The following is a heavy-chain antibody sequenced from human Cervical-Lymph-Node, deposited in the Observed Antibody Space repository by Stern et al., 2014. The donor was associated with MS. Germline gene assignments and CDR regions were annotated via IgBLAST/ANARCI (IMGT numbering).Heavy chain of an antibody. CDR1: GYTFTRYG. CDR2: ISTYNANT. CDR3: ARDPGGYFHGMDV. D-gene: IGHD2/OR15-2a*01. Sequence: VQLVESGGEVKKPGASAKVSCKASGYTFTRYGIAWVRQAPGQSLEWMGWISTYNANTGFAQRFQERLSMTTDTSTSTVYMELRSFRSDDTAVYYCARDPGGYFHGMDVWGQGTTVTVSS. V-gene: IGHV1-18*01. J-gene: IGHJ6*02.